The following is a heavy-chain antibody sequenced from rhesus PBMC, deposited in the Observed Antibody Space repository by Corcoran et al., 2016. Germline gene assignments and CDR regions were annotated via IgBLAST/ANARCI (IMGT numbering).Heavy chain of an antibody. CDR2: ISIGGGK. Sequence: VEQLVESGGGLVQPGASLRLSCAASEFTFSSYDMHWVRQAPGKGLEWVSAISIGGGKYNQESVKGRFTSSRDNAKNSLYLQMNSRRAEDTAVYYCARGLRGDYCDYWGQGVLVTVSS. D-gene: IGHD2-15*01. CDR3: ARGLRGDYCDY. J-gene: IGHJ4*01. CDR1: EFTFSSYD. V-gene: IGHV3-132*01.